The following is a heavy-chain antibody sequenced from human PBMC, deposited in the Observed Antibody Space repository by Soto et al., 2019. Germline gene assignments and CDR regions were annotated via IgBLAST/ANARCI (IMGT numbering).Heavy chain of an antibody. CDR3: ARNYSAMGV. J-gene: IGHJ6*02. Sequence: EVQLVETGGDLIQPGGSLRLSCAASGFTVSSDSMTWVRQAPGKGLEWISIIYSDNNTDYADSVKGRFSISRDTSKNILYLQMNSLRAEDTAEYYCARNYSAMGVLGQGTTVTVSS. CDR1: GFTVSSDS. V-gene: IGHV3-53*02. CDR2: IYSDNNT.